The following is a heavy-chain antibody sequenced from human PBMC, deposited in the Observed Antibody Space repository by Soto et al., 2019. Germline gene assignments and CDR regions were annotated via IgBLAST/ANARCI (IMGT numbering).Heavy chain of an antibody. CDR1: GDSISGGASF. CDR2: VYYSGSS. D-gene: IGHD2-2*01. V-gene: IGHV4-31*03. CDR3: AKLSCTSSTCYFPGWFDP. J-gene: IGHJ5*02. Sequence: PSETLSLTCTVSGDSISGGASFWSWIRQPPGKGLEWIANVYYSGSSYYNPSLKSRLTISVATTKNQFSLQLKSMTAADTAVYYCAKLSCTSSTCYFPGWFDPWGQGTLVTVSS.